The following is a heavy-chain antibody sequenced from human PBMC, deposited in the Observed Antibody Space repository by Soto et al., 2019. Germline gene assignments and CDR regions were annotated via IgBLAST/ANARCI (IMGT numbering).Heavy chain of an antibody. D-gene: IGHD2-2*01. CDR1: GFTFSSYG. CDR2: ISDTGSSH. CDR3: AKDRGGDCPDNSCYFGADY. Sequence: PGGSLRLSCVGSGFTFSSYGMHWVRQAPGKGLACVAVISDTGSSHYYAASVEGRFTISRENSKNTLSLHMDRLRVEDTAVYYCAKDRGGDCPDNSCYFGADYWGPGAPVPVSS. V-gene: IGHV3-30*18. J-gene: IGHJ4*02.